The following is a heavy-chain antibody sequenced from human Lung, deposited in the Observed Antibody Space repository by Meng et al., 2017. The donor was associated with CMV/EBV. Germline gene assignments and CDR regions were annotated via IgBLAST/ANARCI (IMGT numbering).Heavy chain of an antibody. D-gene: IGHD6-19*01. J-gene: IGHJ4*02. CDR3: ARETGSSGWYGPGY. CDR1: GFNFRTYS. Sequence: GGSXRLXXAASGFNFRTYSMNWVRQAPGKGLEWVSSISSSSTYIYYADSVKGRFTISRDNAKNSLYLQMNSLRAEDTAVYYCARETGSSGWYGPGYWGQGTLVXVSS. CDR2: ISSSSTYI. V-gene: IGHV3-21*01.